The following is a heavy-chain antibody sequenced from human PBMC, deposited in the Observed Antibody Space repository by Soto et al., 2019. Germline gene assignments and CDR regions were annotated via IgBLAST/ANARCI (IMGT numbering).Heavy chain of an antibody. D-gene: IGHD3-10*01. Sequence: TSETLSLTCTVSGASITSYYWSWIRQPPGKGLEWIGYIYHSGSTNYNPSLKSRINISVDTSKNQFSLKLRSVTAADKAVYYCARVDHISGYHCEYWGQGTLVTVSS. CDR3: ARVDHISGYHCEY. V-gene: IGHV4-59*01. CDR1: GASITSYY. J-gene: IGHJ4*02. CDR2: IYHSGST.